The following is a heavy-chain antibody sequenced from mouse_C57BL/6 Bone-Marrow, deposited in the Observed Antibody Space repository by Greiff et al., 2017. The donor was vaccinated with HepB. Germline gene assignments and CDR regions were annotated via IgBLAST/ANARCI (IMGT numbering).Heavy chain of an antibody. CDR2: ISDGGSYT. CDR1: GFTFSSYA. CDR3: ARGSYDYAMDY. J-gene: IGHJ4*01. Sequence: LVESGGGLVKPGGSLKLSCAASGFTFSSYAMSWVRQTPEKRLEWVATISDGGSYTYYPDNVKGRFTISRDNAKNNLYLQMSHLKSEDTAMYYCARGSYDYAMDYWGQGTSVTVSS. V-gene: IGHV5-4*01. D-gene: IGHD6-1*01.